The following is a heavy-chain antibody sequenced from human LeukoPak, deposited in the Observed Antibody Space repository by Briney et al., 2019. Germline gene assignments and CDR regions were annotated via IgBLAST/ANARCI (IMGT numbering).Heavy chain of an antibody. J-gene: IGHJ4*02. V-gene: IGHV3-48*01. CDR1: GFNFIDYS. CDR2: IGISSGNT. D-gene: IGHD5-12*01. Sequence: GGSLRLSCAASGFNFIDYSMNWVRQAPGKGLEWISYIGISSGNTKYADSVKGRFTISRDKARNSLYLQMNSLRVEDTAVYYCARDHRYAFDNWGQGTLVTVSS. CDR3: ARDHRYAFDN.